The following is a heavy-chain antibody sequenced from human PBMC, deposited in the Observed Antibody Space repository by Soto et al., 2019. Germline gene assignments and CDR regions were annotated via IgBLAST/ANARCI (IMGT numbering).Heavy chain of an antibody. CDR2: ISYDGSNK. CDR1: GFTFSSYG. Sequence: GGSLRLSCAASGFTFSSYGMHWVRQAPGKGLEWVAVISYDGSNKYYADSVKGRFTISRDNSKNTLYLQMNSLRAEDTAVYYCATTVATRATPGYSSGWPNWFDPWGQGTLVTVSS. CDR3: ATTVATRATPGYSSGWPNWFDP. J-gene: IGHJ5*02. V-gene: IGHV3-30*03. D-gene: IGHD6-19*01.